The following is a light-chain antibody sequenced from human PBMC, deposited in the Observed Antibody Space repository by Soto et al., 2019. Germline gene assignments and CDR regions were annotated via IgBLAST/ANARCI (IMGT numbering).Light chain of an antibody. CDR3: QQSRKWLT. Sequence: EIVLTQSPATLSLSPGERATLSCRASQSVSSYLAWYQQKPVQAPRLLIYDASNRATCIPARFSGSGSGTDITLTISSLEPEDFAAYYCQQSRKWLTFGTGTTVDIK. V-gene: IGKV3-11*01. CDR1: QSVSSY. J-gene: IGKJ3*01. CDR2: DAS.